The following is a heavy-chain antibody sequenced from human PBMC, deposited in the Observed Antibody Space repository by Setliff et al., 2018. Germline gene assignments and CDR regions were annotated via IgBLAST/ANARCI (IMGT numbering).Heavy chain of an antibody. D-gene: IGHD6-19*01. V-gene: IGHV4-59*06. CDR1: GGSISNYY. CDR2: IYYSGST. J-gene: IGHJ4*02. CDR3: ARCIAVVGYFDY. Sequence: SETLSLTCTVSGGSISNYYWSWIRQHPGKGLEWIGYIYYSGSTYYNPSLKSRVTISVDTSKNQFSLNLSSVTAADTAVYYCARCIAVVGYFDYWGQGTLVTVSS.